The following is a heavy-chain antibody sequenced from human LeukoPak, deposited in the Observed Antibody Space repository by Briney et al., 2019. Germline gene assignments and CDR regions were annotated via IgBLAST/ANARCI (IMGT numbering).Heavy chain of an antibody. CDR1: GGSFSGYY. CDR2: INHSGST. D-gene: IGHD5-24*01. J-gene: IGHJ4*02. V-gene: IGHV4-34*01. Sequence: SETLSLTCAVYGGSFSGYYWSWIRQPPGKGLEWIGEINHSGSTNYNPSLESRVTISVDTSKNQFSLKLSSVTAADTAVYYCARGRVGYNLYYFDYWGQGTLVTVSS. CDR3: ARGRVGYNLYYFDY.